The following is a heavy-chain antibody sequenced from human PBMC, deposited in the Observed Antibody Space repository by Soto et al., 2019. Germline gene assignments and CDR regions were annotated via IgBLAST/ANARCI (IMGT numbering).Heavy chain of an antibody. V-gene: IGHV3-30-3*01. CDR3: AFDRSESMPDYYYGMDV. CDR2: ISYDGSNK. D-gene: IGHD6-19*01. J-gene: IGHJ6*02. Sequence: KGLEWVAVISYDGSNKYYADSVKGRFTISRDNSMNMLYLQMNSLRAEDTAVYYCAFDRSESMPDYYYGMDVRGHGTTVTVSS.